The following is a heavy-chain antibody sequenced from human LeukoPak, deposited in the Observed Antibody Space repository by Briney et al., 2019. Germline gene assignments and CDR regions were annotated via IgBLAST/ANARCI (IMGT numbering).Heavy chain of an antibody. V-gene: IGHV3-23*01. Sequence: PGGSLRLSCAASGFTFSSYAMSWVRQAPGKGLEWVSAIRGSGGSTYYADSVKGRFTISRDNSKNTLYLQMNSLRAEDTAVYYCAKDQYYYDSSGSRAFDYWGQGTLVTVSS. CDR2: IRGSGGST. D-gene: IGHD3-22*01. CDR1: GFTFSSYA. J-gene: IGHJ4*02. CDR3: AKDQYYYDSSGSRAFDY.